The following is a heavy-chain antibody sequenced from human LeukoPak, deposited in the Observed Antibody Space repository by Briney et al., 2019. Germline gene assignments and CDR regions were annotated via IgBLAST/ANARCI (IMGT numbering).Heavy chain of an antibody. J-gene: IGHJ4*02. Sequence: PGGSLRLSCAASGFTFSSYGMSWVRQAPGKGLEWVSAISGSGGSTYYADSVKGRFTISRDNAKNSLYLQMNSLRAEDTAVYYCAKSGGYDLWEALGYFDYWGQGTLVTVSS. CDR2: ISGSGGST. V-gene: IGHV3-23*01. CDR3: AKSGGYDLWEALGYFDY. CDR1: GFTFSSYG. D-gene: IGHD5-12*01.